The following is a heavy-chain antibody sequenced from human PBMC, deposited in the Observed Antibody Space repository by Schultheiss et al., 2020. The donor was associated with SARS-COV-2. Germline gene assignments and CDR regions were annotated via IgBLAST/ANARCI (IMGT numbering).Heavy chain of an antibody. V-gene: IGHV3-23*01. J-gene: IGHJ6*02. CDR2: ISGRGGST. CDR3: AKVVGRLPYYYGMDV. CDR1: GFTFSSYA. Sequence: GESLKISCAASGFTFSSYAMSWVRQPPGKGPQWVSGISGRGGSTDYADSGKGRFTIARDNAKNTLYLQMNSLRAEDTAVYYCAKVVGRLPYYYGMDVWGQGTRVTGSS. D-gene: IGHD1-26*01.